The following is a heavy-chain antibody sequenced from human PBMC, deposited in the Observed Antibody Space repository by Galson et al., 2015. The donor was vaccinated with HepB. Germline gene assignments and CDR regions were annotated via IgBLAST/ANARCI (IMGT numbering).Heavy chain of an antibody. J-gene: IGHJ6*02. V-gene: IGHV1-24*01. Sequence: SVKVSCKVSGYTLTELSMHWVRQAPGKGLEWMGGFDPEDGETIYAQKFQGRVTMTEDTSTDTAYMELSSLRSEDTAVYYCATQICMATIKCYYYGMDVWGQGTTVTVSS. D-gene: IGHD5-24*01. CDR1: GYTLTELS. CDR2: FDPEDGET. CDR3: ATQICMATIKCYYYGMDV.